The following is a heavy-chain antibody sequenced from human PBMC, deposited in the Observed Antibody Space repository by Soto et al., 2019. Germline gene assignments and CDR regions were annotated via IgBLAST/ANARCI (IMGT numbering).Heavy chain of an antibody. CDR3: ARDGYDSSGYYFDY. D-gene: IGHD3-22*01. CDR1: GFTFISYA. J-gene: IGHJ4*02. CDR2: ISYDGSNK. V-gene: IGHV3-30-3*01. Sequence: GGSLRLSCAASGFTFISYAMHWVRQAPGKGLEWVAVISYDGSNKYYADSVKGRFTISRDNSKNTLYLQMNSLRAEDTAVYYCARDGYDSSGYYFDYWGQGTLVTVSS.